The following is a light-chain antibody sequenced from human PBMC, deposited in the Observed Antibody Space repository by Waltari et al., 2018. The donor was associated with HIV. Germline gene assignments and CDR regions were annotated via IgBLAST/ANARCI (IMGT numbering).Light chain of an antibody. CDR3: QQFGTSRYT. V-gene: IGKV3-20*01. J-gene: IGKJ2*01. Sequence: EIVLTQSPGTLSLSPGERATLSCRASHTVSSSYLAWYQQKPGQAPRLLIYGASSRATDIPDRFSGSGSGTDFTLTISRLEPEDCAVYYCQQFGTSRYTFGRGTNLEIK. CDR2: GAS. CDR1: HTVSSSY.